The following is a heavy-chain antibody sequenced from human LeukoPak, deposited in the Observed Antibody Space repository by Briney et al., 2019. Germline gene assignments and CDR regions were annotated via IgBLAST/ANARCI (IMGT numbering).Heavy chain of an antibody. D-gene: IGHD4-17*01. CDR2: IYYSGST. CDR3: ATYDGDYFDY. Sequence: PSETLSLTCTVSGGSISGSSYYWGWIRQPPGKGLEWIGSIYYSGSTYYNPSLKSRVTISVDTSKNQFSLKLSSVTAADTAVYYCATYDGDYFDYWGQGTLVTVSS. V-gene: IGHV4-39*01. J-gene: IGHJ4*02. CDR1: GGSISGSSYY.